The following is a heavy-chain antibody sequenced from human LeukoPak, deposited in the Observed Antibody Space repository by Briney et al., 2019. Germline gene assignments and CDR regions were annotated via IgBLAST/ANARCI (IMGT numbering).Heavy chain of an antibody. CDR1: GFTFSSYA. V-gene: IGHV3-23*01. CDR2: ISGSDGSA. Sequence: GGSLRLSCAASGFTFSSYAMSWVRQAPGKGLEWVSAISGSDGSAFYADSVKGQFTISRDNAKNSQYLQMNSLRAEDTALYYCAKDRYGQGPRDGMDVWGQGTTVTVSS. D-gene: IGHD4-17*01. CDR3: AKDRYGQGPRDGMDV. J-gene: IGHJ6*02.